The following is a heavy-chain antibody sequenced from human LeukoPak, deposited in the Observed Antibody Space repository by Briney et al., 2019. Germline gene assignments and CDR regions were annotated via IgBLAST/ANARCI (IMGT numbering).Heavy chain of an antibody. D-gene: IGHD3-10*01. J-gene: IGHJ4*02. CDR2: IRYDGSGK. CDR3: AEVPPYGSGSIDY. V-gene: IGHV3-30*02. Sequence: GRSLRLSCAASGFTFSSHGLHWVRQAPGKGLEWVAFIRYDGSGKYSGDSVKGRFSLSRDNSKNTLYLQMNSLRAEDTAAYYCAEVPPYGSGSIDYWGQGTLVTVSS. CDR1: GFTFSSHG.